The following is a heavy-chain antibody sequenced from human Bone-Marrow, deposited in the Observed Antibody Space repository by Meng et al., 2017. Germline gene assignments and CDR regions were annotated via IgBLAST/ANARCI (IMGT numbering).Heavy chain of an antibody. Sequence: GESLKISCAASGFTFDDHAMHWVRQAPGKGLEWVSLISWDGGSTYYADSVKGRFTISRDNSKNSLYLQMNSLRAEDTALYYCAKDRMRYSSSWDYGMDVWGQGTTVTVSS. V-gene: IGHV3-43D*04. CDR2: ISWDGGST. J-gene: IGHJ6*02. D-gene: IGHD6-13*01. CDR1: GFTFDDHA. CDR3: AKDRMRYSSSWDYGMDV.